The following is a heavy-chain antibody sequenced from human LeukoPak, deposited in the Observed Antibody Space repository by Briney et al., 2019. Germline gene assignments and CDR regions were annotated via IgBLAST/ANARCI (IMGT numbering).Heavy chain of an antibody. J-gene: IGHJ4*02. CDR3: AKEQTYFSFDY. D-gene: IGHD2/OR15-2a*01. V-gene: IGHV3-30*18. Sequence: GGSLRLSCAASGFTFSSYGMHWVRQAPGKGLEWVAVISYDGSNKYYADSVKGRFTISRDNSKNTLYLQMNSLSADDTAVYYCAKEQTYFSFDYWGQGTLVTVSS. CDR2: ISYDGSNK. CDR1: GFTFSSYG.